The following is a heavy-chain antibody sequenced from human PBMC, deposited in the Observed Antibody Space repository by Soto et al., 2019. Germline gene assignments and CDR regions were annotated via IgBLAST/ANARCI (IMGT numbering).Heavy chain of an antibody. CDR3: AKRSSDYYDSSGYEDFFDY. V-gene: IGHV3-23*01. D-gene: IGHD3-22*01. J-gene: IGHJ4*02. CDR1: GFTFSNYA. CDR2: LGGSGGST. Sequence: GGSLRLSCAASGFTFSNYAMTWVRQAPGKGLEWVSNLGGSGGSTYYADSVKGRFTVPGDNSKNTLYLQMNSLRAEDTAIYYCAKRSSDYYDSSGYEDFFDYWGQGTLVTVSS.